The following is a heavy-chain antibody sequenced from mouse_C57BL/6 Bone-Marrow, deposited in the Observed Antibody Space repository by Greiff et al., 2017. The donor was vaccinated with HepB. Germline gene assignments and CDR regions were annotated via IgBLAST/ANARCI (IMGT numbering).Heavy chain of an antibody. CDR1: GYTFTSYG. CDR2: IYPRSGDT. CDR3: ARKTENWYFDV. J-gene: IGHJ1*03. Sequence: VQLQQSGAELARPGASVKLSCKASGYTFTSYGISWVKQRTGQGLEWIGEIYPRSGDTYYNEKFKGKATLTADKSSSTAYMELRSLTSEDSAVYFCARKTENWYFDVWGTGTTVTVSS. V-gene: IGHV1-81*01.